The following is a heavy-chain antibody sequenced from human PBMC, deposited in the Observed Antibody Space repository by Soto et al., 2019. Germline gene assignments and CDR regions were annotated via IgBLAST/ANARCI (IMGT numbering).Heavy chain of an antibody. CDR3: ARRCASGYIGYSAYGMDV. V-gene: IGHV3-53*04. D-gene: IGHD5-12*01. Sequence: GGSLRLSCAASGFTVRSNYMSWVRQAPGKGLEWVSVIYSGGSTYYTDSVKGRFSISRHNSKNTLYLQMNSLKAEDTAVYYSARRCASGYIGYSAYGMDVWAQGTTVPVSS. CDR1: GFTVRSNY. J-gene: IGHJ6*02. CDR2: IYSGGST.